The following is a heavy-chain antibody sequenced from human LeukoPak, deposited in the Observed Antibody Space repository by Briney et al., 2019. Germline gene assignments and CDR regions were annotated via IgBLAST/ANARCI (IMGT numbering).Heavy chain of an antibody. Sequence: GGSLRLSCAASGFTVSGNYMSWVRQAPGKGLEWISLIYSGGDTYYPDSVRGRFTISRDNSKNTLYLQMNSLRAEDTAVYYCARGVVVVAAQMYYFDYWGQGTLVTVSS. V-gene: IGHV3-53*01. CDR3: ARGVVVVAAQMYYFDY. J-gene: IGHJ4*02. CDR2: IYSGGDT. D-gene: IGHD2-15*01. CDR1: GFTVSGNY.